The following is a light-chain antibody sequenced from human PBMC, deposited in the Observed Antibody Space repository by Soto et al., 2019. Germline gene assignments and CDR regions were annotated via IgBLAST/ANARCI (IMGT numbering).Light chain of an antibody. CDR1: SSNIGAGYD. Sequence: QSVLTQPPSVSGAPGQRVTISCTGSSSNIGAGYDVHWYQQLPGTPPKLLIYGNNNRPSGVPDRFSGSKSGTSASLAITGLQAEDAADYYCQSYDSSLSAVVFGGGTKLTVL. J-gene: IGLJ2*01. CDR2: GNN. CDR3: QSYDSSLSAVV. V-gene: IGLV1-40*01.